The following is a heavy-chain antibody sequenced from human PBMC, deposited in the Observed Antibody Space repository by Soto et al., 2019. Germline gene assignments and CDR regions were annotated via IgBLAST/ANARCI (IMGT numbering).Heavy chain of an antibody. D-gene: IGHD6-19*01. V-gene: IGHV1-24*01. CDR1: GYTLTELS. CDR3: ATDLGIAVAGTHYYYYGMDV. CDR2: FDPEDGET. J-gene: IGHJ6*02. Sequence: QVQLVQSGAEVKKPGASVKVSCKVSGYTLTELSMHWVRQAPGKVLEWMGGFDPEDGETIYAQKFQGRVTMTEDTSTDTAYMELSSLRSEDTAVYYCATDLGIAVAGTHYYYYGMDVWGQGTTVTVSS.